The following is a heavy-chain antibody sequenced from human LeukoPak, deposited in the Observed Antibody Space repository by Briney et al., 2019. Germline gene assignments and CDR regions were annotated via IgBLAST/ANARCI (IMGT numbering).Heavy chain of an antibody. Sequence: SETLSLTCAVYGGSFSGYYWSWIRQPPGKGLEWIGEINHSGSTNYNPSLKSRVTISVDTSKNQFSLKLSSVTAADTAVYYCARGAAAGFWPFDYWGQGILVTVSS. CDR1: GGSFSGYY. CDR3: ARGAAAGFWPFDY. D-gene: IGHD6-13*01. V-gene: IGHV4-34*01. J-gene: IGHJ4*02. CDR2: INHSGST.